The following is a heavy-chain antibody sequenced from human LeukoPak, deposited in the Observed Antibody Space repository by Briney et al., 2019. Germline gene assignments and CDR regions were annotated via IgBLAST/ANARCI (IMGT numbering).Heavy chain of an antibody. V-gene: IGHV1-46*01. CDR1: GYTFTSYY. J-gene: IGHJ6*03. CDR2: INPSGGST. D-gene: IGHD3-10*01. Sequence: GASVKVSCKASGYTFTSYYMHWVRQAPGQGLEWMGIINPSGGSTSYAQKLQGRVTMTRDISTSTVYMELSSLRSEDTAVYYCAKGAQRGVWFGELDYYYYMDVWGKGTTVTISS. CDR3: AKGAQRGVWFGELDYYYYMDV.